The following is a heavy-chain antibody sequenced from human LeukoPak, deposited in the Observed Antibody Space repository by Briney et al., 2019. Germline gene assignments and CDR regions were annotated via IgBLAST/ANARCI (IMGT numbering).Heavy chain of an antibody. CDR1: GFTFGDFA. CDR2: ITSSNNYI. Sequence: PGRSLRLSCAASGFTFGDFAMHWVRQAPGKGLEWVSSITSSNNYIYYADSMKGRFTISRDNAKNSLYLQMNSLRAEDTAVYYCVTTWGAHYWYFDLWGRGALVTVSS. V-gene: IGHV3-21*01. CDR3: VTTWGAHYWYFDL. J-gene: IGHJ2*01. D-gene: IGHD1-26*01.